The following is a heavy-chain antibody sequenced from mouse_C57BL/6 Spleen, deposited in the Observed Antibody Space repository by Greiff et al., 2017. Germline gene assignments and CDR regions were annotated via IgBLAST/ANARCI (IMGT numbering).Heavy chain of an antibody. CDR2: IDPETGGT. V-gene: IGHV1-15*01. D-gene: IGHD5-1*01. Sequence: VKLQQSGAELVRPGASVTLSCKASGYTFTDYEMHWVKQTPVHGLEWIGAIDPETGGTAYNQKFKGKAILAADKSSSTAYMELRSLTSEDSAVYYCTREGGYLGWFAYRGQGTLVTGAA. J-gene: IGHJ3*01. CDR1: GYTFTDYE. CDR3: TREGGYLGWFAY.